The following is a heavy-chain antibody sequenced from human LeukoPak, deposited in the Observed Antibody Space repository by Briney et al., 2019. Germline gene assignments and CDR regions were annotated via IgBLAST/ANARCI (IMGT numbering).Heavy chain of an antibody. D-gene: IGHD3-10*01. Sequence: SETLSLTCAVYGGSFSGYYWSWIRQPPGKGLEWIGEINHSGSTNYNPSLKSRVTISVDTSKNQFSLKLSSVTAADTAVYYCARGGRDYYGSGSYYKAPFGYWGQGTLVTVS. J-gene: IGHJ4*02. CDR1: GGSFSGYY. V-gene: IGHV4-34*01. CDR3: ARGGRDYYGSGSYYKAPFGY. CDR2: INHSGST.